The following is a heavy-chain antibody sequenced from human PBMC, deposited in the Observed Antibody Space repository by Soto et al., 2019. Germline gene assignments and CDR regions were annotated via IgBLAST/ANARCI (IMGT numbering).Heavy chain of an antibody. Sequence: PGGSLRLSCAASGFTFSTYAMSWVRQAPGKGLQWVSAISGSGSSTYYADSVKGRFTISRDNSKNTLYLQMNSLRADDTAVYYCAKGHDGYYYSGMEVWGQGTTVTVSS. CDR1: GFTFSTYA. J-gene: IGHJ6*02. CDR3: AKGHDGYYYSGMEV. V-gene: IGHV3-23*01. D-gene: IGHD4-17*01. CDR2: ISGSGSST.